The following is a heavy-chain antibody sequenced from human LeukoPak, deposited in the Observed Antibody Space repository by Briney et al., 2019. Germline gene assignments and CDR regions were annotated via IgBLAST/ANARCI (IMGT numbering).Heavy chain of an antibody. D-gene: IGHD1-26*01. CDR2: INPNSGGT. CDR3: ARARIYSGSYRWVVPNDY. Sequence: ASVKVSCKASGYTFTGYYMHWVRQAPGQGLEWMGWINPNSGGTNYAQKFQGRVTMTRDTSISTAYMELSRLRSDDTAVYYCARARIYSGSYRWVVPNDYWGQGTLVTVSS. V-gene: IGHV1-2*02. J-gene: IGHJ4*02. CDR1: GYTFTGYY.